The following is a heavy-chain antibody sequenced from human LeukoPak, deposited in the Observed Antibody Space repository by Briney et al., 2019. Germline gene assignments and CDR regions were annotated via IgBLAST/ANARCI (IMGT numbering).Heavy chain of an antibody. CDR3: ARVGIRFLEWSWFYL. D-gene: IGHD3-3*01. J-gene: IGHJ5*02. Sequence: GGSLRLSCAASGLPFSSYAMHWVREAPGKGVEWVAVISYDGSNKYYADSVKGRFTISRDNSKNTLYLQMNSLRAEDTAVYFCARVGIRFLEWSWFYLWGKETLVTVFS. V-gene: IGHV3-30*01. CDR2: ISYDGSNK. CDR1: GLPFSSYA.